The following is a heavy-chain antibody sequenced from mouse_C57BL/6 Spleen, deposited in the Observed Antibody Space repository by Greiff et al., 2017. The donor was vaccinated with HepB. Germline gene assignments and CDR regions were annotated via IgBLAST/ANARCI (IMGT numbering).Heavy chain of an antibody. J-gene: IGHJ3*01. CDR3: ARCGSSSAWFAY. D-gene: IGHD1-1*01. Sequence: QVQLQQSGAELARPGASVKLSCKASGYTFTSYGISWVKQRTGQGLEWIGEIYPRSGNTYYNEKFKGKATLTADKSSSTAYMELRSLTSEDSAFCFCARCGSSSAWFAYWGQGTPVTVSA. CDR2: IYPRSGNT. V-gene: IGHV1-81*01. CDR1: GYTFTSYG.